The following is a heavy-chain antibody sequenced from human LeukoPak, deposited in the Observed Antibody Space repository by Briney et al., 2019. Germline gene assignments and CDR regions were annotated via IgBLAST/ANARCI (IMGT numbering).Heavy chain of an antibody. CDR1: GYSFSSYW. V-gene: IGHV5-51*01. D-gene: IGHD6-6*01. J-gene: IGHJ4*02. CDR2: IYPGDSDT. CDR3: ARRLVSIDYFDY. Sequence: LGESLQISCKGSGYSFSSYWIDWVRQMPGKGLEWMGIIYPGDSDTRYSPSFQGQVTISADKSISTAYLQWSSLKASDTAMYYCARRLVSIDYFDYWGQGTLVTVSS.